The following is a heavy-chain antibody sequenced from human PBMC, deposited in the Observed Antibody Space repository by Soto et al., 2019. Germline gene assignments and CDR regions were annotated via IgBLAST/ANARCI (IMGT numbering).Heavy chain of an antibody. Sequence: ASVKVSCKASGGTFSSYTISWVRQAPGQGLEWMGRIIPILGIANYAQKFQGRVTITADKSTSTAYMELSSLRSEDTAVYYCARDWKSEYYDILTGYYTSWFDPWGQGTLVTVSS. CDR2: IIPILGIA. V-gene: IGHV1-69*04. J-gene: IGHJ5*02. CDR1: GGTFSSYT. CDR3: ARDWKSEYYDILTGYYTSWFDP. D-gene: IGHD3-9*01.